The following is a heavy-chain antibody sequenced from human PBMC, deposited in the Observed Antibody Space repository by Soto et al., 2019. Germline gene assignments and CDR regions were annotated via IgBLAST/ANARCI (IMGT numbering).Heavy chain of an antibody. D-gene: IGHD3-22*01. V-gene: IGHV3-48*03. CDR1: GFTFSSYE. CDR3: ARSYYYDTSDYYFDFDS. CDR2: ISSSGSTI. Sequence: PGGSLRLSCAASGFTFSSYEMNWVRQAPGKGLEWVSYISSSGSTIYYADSVKGRFTISRDNAKNSLYLQMNSLRAEDTAVYYCARSYYYDTSDYYFDFDSWGHGTLVTVSS. J-gene: IGHJ4*01.